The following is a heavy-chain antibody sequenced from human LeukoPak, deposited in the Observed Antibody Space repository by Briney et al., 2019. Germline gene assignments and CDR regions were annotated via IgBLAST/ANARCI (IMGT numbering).Heavy chain of an antibody. CDR3: YQVFWSGYYPFDY. D-gene: IGHD3-3*01. V-gene: IGHV1-18*01. Sequence: ASVKVSCKASGCTFTSYGISWVRQAPGQGLEWMGWISAYNGNTNYAQKLQGRVTMTTDTSTSTAYMELRSLRSDDTAVYYCYQVFWSGYYPFDYWGQGTLVTVSS. CDR1: GCTFTSYG. J-gene: IGHJ4*02. CDR2: ISAYNGNT.